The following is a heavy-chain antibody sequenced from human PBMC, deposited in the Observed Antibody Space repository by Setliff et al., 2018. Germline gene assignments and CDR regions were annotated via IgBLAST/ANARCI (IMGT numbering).Heavy chain of an antibody. Sequence: GGSLRLSCAASGFTVTSNYMSWVRQAPGKGLEWVSVIYTGGSSYYADSVKGRFTISRDNSKNTLYLQINSLRAEDTAVYYCARGYHYYYMDVWGKGTTVTVSS. CDR3: ARGYHYYYMDV. J-gene: IGHJ6*03. CDR1: GFTVTSNY. D-gene: IGHD3-16*02. V-gene: IGHV3-53*01. CDR2: IYTGGSS.